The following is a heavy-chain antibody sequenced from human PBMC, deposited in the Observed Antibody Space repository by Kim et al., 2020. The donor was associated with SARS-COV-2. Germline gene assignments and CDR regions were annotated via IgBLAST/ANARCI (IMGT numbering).Heavy chain of an antibody. CDR2: IDPSDSYT. CDR1: GYSFTSYW. D-gene: IGHD6-13*01. V-gene: IGHV5-10-1*01. J-gene: IGHJ5*02. CDR3: ARRREQQLYWFDP. Sequence: GESLKISCKGSGYSFTSYWISWVRQMPGKGLEWMGRIDPSDSYTNYSPSFQGHVTISADKSISTAYLQWSSLKASDTAMYYCARRREQQLYWFDPWGQGTLVTVSS.